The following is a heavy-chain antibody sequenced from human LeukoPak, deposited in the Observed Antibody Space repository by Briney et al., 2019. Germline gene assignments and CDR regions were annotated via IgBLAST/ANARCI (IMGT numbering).Heavy chain of an antibody. CDR2: ISAYNGNT. D-gene: IGHD2/OR15-2a*01. CDR3: AREVYFRPYYYYYMDV. CDR1: GYTFTSYG. Sequence: ASVKVSCKASGYTFTSYGIGWVRQAPGQGLEWMGWISAYNGNTNYAQKLQGRVTMTTDTSTSTACMELRSLRSDDTAVYYCAREVYFRPYYYYYMDVWGKGTTVTVSS. V-gene: IGHV1-18*01. J-gene: IGHJ6*03.